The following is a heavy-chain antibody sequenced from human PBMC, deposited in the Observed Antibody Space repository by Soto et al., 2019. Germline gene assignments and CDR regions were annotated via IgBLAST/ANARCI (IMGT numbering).Heavy chain of an antibody. D-gene: IGHD2-15*01. CDR3: ARPYCSGGSCPVDY. CDR1: GFTFSSYW. J-gene: IGHJ4*02. Sequence: GGSLRLSCAASGFTFSSYWMSWVRQAPGKGLEWVANIKQDGSEKYYVDSVKGRFTISRDNAKNSLYLQMNSLRAEDTAVYYCARPYCSGGSCPVDYWGQGTLVTVS. V-gene: IGHV3-7*01. CDR2: IKQDGSEK.